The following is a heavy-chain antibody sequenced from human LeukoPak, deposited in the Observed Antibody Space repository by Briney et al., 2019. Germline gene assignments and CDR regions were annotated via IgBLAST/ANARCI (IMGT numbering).Heavy chain of an antibody. CDR1: GGTFSSYA. V-gene: IGHV1-69*04. D-gene: IGHD2-2*02. J-gene: IGHJ3*02. CDR3: ARREYCSSTSCYIDSAFDI. Sequence: SVKVSCKDSGGTFSSYAISWVRQAPGQGLEWMGRIIPILGIANYAQKFQGRVTITADKSTSTAYMELSSLRSEDTAVYYCARREYCSSTSCYIDSAFDIWGQGTMVTVSS. CDR2: IIPILGIA.